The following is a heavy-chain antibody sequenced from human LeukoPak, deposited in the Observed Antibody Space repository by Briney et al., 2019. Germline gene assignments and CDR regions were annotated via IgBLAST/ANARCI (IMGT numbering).Heavy chain of an antibody. Sequence: GGSLRLSCAASGFSFSSYAMSWARQAPGKGLEWVSALTGSGATTNYADSVKGRFTISRDNSKNTLFLQMNSLRAEDTAVYYCAKEDIVSTMGNFDYWGQGTLVTVSS. V-gene: IGHV3-23*01. CDR2: LTGSGATT. CDR1: GFSFSSYA. J-gene: IGHJ4*02. D-gene: IGHD5/OR15-5a*01. CDR3: AKEDIVSTMGNFDY.